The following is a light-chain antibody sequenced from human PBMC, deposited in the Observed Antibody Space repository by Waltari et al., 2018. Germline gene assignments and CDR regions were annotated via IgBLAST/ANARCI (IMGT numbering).Light chain of an antibody. Sequence: DIQMTQSPSSVSASVGDRVIITCRACQDISRWFAWYQQTPGKAPKFLIYGASTLQSGVPARFSGTGSGTEFTLTISSLQPEDFATYYCQHGNTFPLTFGGGTKVEIK. CDR2: GAS. CDR1: QDISRW. V-gene: IGKV1-12*01. CDR3: QHGNTFPLT. J-gene: IGKJ4*01.